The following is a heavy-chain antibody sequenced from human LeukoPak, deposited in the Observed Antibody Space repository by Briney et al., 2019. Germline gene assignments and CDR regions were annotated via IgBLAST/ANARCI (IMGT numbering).Heavy chain of an antibody. CDR2: IYYSGST. Sequence: PSETLSLTCTVSGGSISSGGYSWSWIRQPPGKGLEWIGYIYYSGSTYYNPSLKSRVTISVDTSKNQFSLKLSSVTAADTAVYYCAREDYSNYEGDIRGGMDVWGKGTTVTVSS. J-gene: IGHJ6*04. CDR1: GGSISSGGYS. D-gene: IGHD4-11*01. V-gene: IGHV4-30-4*07. CDR3: AREDYSNYEGDIRGGMDV.